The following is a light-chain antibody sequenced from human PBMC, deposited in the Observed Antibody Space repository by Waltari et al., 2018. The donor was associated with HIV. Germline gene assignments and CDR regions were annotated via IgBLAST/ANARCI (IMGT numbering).Light chain of an antibody. CDR1: LRDVGNYNL. CDR2: AVR. J-gene: IGLJ3*02. CDR3: CSYAGSSTLV. V-gene: IGLV2-23*02. Sequence: QSALTQPASVSGSPGQSITISCPGTLRDVGNYNLVSWYQQHPGNAPKVLIYAVRPRPSGVSDRVSGSKSGNTASLTISGLQAEDEAHYYCCSYAGSSTLVFGGGTKLTVL.